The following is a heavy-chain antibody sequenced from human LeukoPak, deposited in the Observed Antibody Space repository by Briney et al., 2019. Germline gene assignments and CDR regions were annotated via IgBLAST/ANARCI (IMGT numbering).Heavy chain of an antibody. CDR3: ARSRGIAGYFDY. CDR2: IYYSGST. D-gene: IGHD1-26*01. CDR1: GGSISSSSYY. V-gene: IGHV4-39*01. Sequence: SETLSLTCTVSGGSISSSSYYWGWIRQPPGKGLEWIGSIYYSGSTYHNPSLKSRVTISVDTSKNQFSLKLSSVTAADTAVYYCARSRGIAGYFDYWGQGTLVTVSS. J-gene: IGHJ4*02.